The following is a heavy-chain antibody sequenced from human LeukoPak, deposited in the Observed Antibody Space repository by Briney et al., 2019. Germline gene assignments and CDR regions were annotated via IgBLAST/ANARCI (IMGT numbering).Heavy chain of an antibody. Sequence: GGSLRLSCAASGFTFSSYAMSWVRQAPGKGLDWVSAISGGGGSTYHADSVKGRFTISRDNSKNTLYLQMNSLRAEDTAVYYCAKCILTGYYKGYMDVWGKGTTVTISS. CDR2: ISGGGGST. CDR1: GFTFSSYA. V-gene: IGHV3-23*01. D-gene: IGHD3-9*01. CDR3: AKCILTGYYKGYMDV. J-gene: IGHJ6*03.